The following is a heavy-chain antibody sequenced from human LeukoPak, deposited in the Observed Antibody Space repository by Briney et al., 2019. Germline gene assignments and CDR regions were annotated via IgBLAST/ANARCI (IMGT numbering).Heavy chain of an antibody. V-gene: IGHV3-23*01. Sequence: PGGSLRLSCAASGFTFSTYAMNWVRQAPGKGLEWVSAVDNSGYTTYYADSVNGRFTISRDNSEKTLYLQMNSLRAEDTAVYYCAKADRGWGVITKDWGQGTLVTVSS. CDR1: GFTFSTYA. D-gene: IGHD3-10*01. CDR2: VDNSGYTT. CDR3: AKADRGWGVITKD. J-gene: IGHJ4*02.